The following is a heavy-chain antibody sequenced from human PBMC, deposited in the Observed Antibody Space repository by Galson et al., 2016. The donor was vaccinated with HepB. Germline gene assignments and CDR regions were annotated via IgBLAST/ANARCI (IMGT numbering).Heavy chain of an antibody. Sequence: SVKVSCKASGYTFTSYGISWVRQAPGQGLEWMGCISGYNGNTNYAQKFQGRVTMTTDTSTSTAYMELRSLRSDDTAMYYCARDHVVGAALVGYWGQGTLLTVSS. V-gene: IGHV1-18*04. D-gene: IGHD1-26*01. CDR3: ARDHVVGAALVGY. CDR1: GYTFTSYG. J-gene: IGHJ4*02. CDR2: ISGYNGNT.